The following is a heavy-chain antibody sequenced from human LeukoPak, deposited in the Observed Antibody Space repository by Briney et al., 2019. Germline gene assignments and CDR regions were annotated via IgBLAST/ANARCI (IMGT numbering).Heavy chain of an antibody. D-gene: IGHD6-6*01. CDR3: VKGVAARLDY. V-gene: IGHV3-64D*06. J-gene: IGHJ4*02. Sequence: GGSLRLSCSASGFTFSSYAMHWVRQAPGKGLEYVSAISSNGGITFYADSMKGRFPIYRDDSKNTLYLEMSSLRAEDPAIYYCVKGVAARLDYWGEGALVTVSS. CDR2: ISSNGGIT. CDR1: GFTFSSYA.